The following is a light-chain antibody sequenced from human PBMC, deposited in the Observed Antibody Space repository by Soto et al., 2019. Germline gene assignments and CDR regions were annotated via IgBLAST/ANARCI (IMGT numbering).Light chain of an antibody. V-gene: IGLV2-23*01. CDR3: FSYVGATTYV. J-gene: IGLJ1*01. CDR1: SSPVGGFNV. CDR2: EGI. Sequence: SALTQPASVSGSPGQSITISCTGTSSPVGGFNVVSWYQQHPGKAPKVIIYEGIKRPSGASNRFSGANSGSTASLTISRLQAEVEADYYCFSYVGATTYVFGTGTKVTVL.